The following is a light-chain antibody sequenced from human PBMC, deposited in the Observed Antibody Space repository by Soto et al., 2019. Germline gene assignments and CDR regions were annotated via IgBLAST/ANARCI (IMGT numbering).Light chain of an antibody. CDR1: QSLLHSNGYSY. CDR3: MQALQTPYT. CDR2: LGS. J-gene: IGKJ2*01. V-gene: IGKV2-28*01. Sequence: IVMTQSPLSLPVTPGEPASISCRSSQSLLHSNGYSYLDWYLQKSGQSPQLLIYLGSSRASGVPDRFSGSGSGTDFTLKISRVEAEDVGVYYCMQALQTPYTFGQGTKLEI.